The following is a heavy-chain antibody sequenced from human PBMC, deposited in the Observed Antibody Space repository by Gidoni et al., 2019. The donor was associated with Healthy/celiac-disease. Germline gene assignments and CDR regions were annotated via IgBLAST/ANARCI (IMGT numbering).Heavy chain of an antibody. CDR1: GFTFSSYD. V-gene: IGHV3-13*01. CDR2: IGTAGDT. J-gene: IGHJ5*02. D-gene: IGHD3-10*01. CDR3: AREVTMVRGVIYYRWFDP. Sequence: EVQLVESGGGLVQPGGSLSLSCAASGFTFSSYDMHWVRQATGKGLEWVLAIGTAGDTYYPGSVKGGFTISRENAKNSLYLQMNSLRAGDTAVYYCAREVTMVRGVIYYRWFDPWGQGTLVTVSS.